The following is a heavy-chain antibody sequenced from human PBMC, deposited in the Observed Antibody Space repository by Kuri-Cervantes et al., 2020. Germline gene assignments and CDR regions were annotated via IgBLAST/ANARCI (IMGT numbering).Heavy chain of an antibody. D-gene: IGHD4-17*01. J-gene: IGHJ4*02. CDR2: IKQDGSDK. CDR3: AKDGTVGHFYY. CDR1: GFTFSSYG. V-gene: IGHV3-30*02. Sequence: GGSLRLSCAASGFTFSSYGMHWVRQAPGKGLEWVANIKQDGSDKYYVDPVEGRFTISRDNSKNTLYLQMNSLRAEDTAVYYCAKDGTVGHFYYWGQGTLVTVSS.